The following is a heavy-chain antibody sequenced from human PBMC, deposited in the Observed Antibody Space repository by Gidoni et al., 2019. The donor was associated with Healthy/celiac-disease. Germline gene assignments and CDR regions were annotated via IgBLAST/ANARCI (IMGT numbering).Heavy chain of an antibody. CDR3: ARDSCSGGSCHLDI. CDR1: GFTVSSNY. CDR2: IYSGGST. Sequence: EVQLVESGGGLVQPGGSLRLSCPASGFTVSSNYICWVPQAPGKGLEWVSVIYSGGSTYYADSVKGRFTISRDNSKNTLYLQMNSLRAEDTAVYYCARDSCSGGSCHLDIWGQGTMVTVSS. V-gene: IGHV3-66*01. J-gene: IGHJ3*02. D-gene: IGHD2-15*01.